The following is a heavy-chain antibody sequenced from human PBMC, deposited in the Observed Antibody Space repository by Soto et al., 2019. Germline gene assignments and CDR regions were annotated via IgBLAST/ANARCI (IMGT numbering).Heavy chain of an antibody. J-gene: IGHJ6*02. CDR2: IIPIFGTA. Sequence: SVKVSCKASGGTFSSYAISWVRQAPGQGLEWMGGIIPIFGTANYAQKFQGRVTITADESTSTAYMELSSLRSEDTAVYYCARVQVRGVIISRVNQYGMDVWGQGTTVTVSS. V-gene: IGHV1-69*13. CDR3: ARVQVRGVIISRVNQYGMDV. D-gene: IGHD3-10*01. CDR1: GGTFSSYA.